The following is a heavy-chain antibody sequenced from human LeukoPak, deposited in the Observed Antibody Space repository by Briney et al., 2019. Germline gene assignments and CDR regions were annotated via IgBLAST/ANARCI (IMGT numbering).Heavy chain of an antibody. CDR3: ARGGDIVVVVAATDY. J-gene: IGHJ4*02. V-gene: IGHV1-2*02. Sequence: ASVKVSCKASGYTFTGYYMHWVRQAPGQGLEWIGWINPNSGGTNYAQKFQGRVTMTRDTSISTAYMELSRLRSDDTAVYYCARGGDIVVVVAATDYWGQGTLVTVSS. D-gene: IGHD2-15*01. CDR1: GYTFTGYY. CDR2: INPNSGGT.